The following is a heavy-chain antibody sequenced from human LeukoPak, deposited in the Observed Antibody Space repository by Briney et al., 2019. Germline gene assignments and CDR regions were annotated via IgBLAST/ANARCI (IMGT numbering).Heavy chain of an antibody. D-gene: IGHD5-18*01. J-gene: IGHJ6*03. CDR2: IRYDGSNK. CDR3: ARVADSYGYSYYYYYMDV. V-gene: IGHV3-30*02. CDR1: GFTFSSYG. Sequence: GGSLRLSCAASGFTFSSYGMHWVRQAPGKGLEWVAFIRYDGSNKYYADSVKGRFTISRDNSKNTLYLQMNSLRAEDTAVYYCARVADSYGYSYYYYYMDVWGKGTTVTVSS.